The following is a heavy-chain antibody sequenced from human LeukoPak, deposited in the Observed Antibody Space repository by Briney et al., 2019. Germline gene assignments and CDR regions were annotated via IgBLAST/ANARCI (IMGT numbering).Heavy chain of an antibody. CDR2: IRDSGSST. D-gene: IGHD1-26*01. CDR3: AKYGPQDSGSSHFDY. V-gene: IGHV3-23*01. CDR1: GFTFSSYA. J-gene: IGHJ4*02. Sequence: PGGSLRLSCAASGFTFSSYAMSWVRQAPGKGLEWVSAIRDSGSSTHYADSVKGRFTTSRDNSKNTLFLQMNSLRAEDTAIYYCAKYGPQDSGSSHFDYWSQGALVTASS.